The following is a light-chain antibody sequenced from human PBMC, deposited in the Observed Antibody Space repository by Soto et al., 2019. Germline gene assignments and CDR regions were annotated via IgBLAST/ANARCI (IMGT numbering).Light chain of an antibody. CDR2: KAS. V-gene: IGKV1-5*03. CDR3: QHPKP. J-gene: IGKJ1*01. Sequence: DIQMTQSPSTLSASVGDRVTITCRASETISKWLAWYQQKPGKAPKLLIYKASILESGVPSRFSGGGSGTEFTLTISSLQPDDFATYYCQHPKPFGQGTKVEIK. CDR1: ETISKW.